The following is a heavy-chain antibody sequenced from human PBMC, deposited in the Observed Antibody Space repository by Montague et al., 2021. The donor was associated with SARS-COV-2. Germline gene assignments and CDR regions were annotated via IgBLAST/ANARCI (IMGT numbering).Heavy chain of an antibody. CDR3: ARHPQH. Sequence: SETLSLTCTVSGGSISNSVYYWGWVRQPPGKGLEWIGSIYYTGSTYYNPSLKSRLTISVDTSENQFSLNLRSMTAPDTAVHYCARHPQHWGQGTLVTVSS. J-gene: IGHJ1*01. CDR1: GGSISNSVYY. V-gene: IGHV4-39*01. CDR2: IYYTGST.